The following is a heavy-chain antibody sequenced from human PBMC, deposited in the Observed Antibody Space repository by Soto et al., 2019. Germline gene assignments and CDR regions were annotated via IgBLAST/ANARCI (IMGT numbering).Heavy chain of an antibody. CDR2: IYASGTT. CDR3: ARRPERAARIDYYFDQ. CDR1: AASISSGDYS. V-gene: IGHV4-30-2*01. D-gene: IGHD6-13*01. Sequence: PSETLSLTCVVSAASISSGDYSWTWIRHPPGKGLEWIGYIYASGTTYYNPSLRSRVTISVDRSKNQISLKLTSVTAADTAVYYCARRPERAARIDYYFDQWSRGALVTVSS. J-gene: IGHJ4*02.